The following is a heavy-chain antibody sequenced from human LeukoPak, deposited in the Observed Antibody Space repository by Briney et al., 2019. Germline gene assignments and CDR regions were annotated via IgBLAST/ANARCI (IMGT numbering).Heavy chain of an antibody. D-gene: IGHD4-23*01. J-gene: IGHJ3*02. CDR1: GFTFSSHW. CDR2: INTDGSTT. V-gene: IGHV3-74*01. CDR3: VSHVYGGSPFDI. Sequence: PGGSLRLSCAASGFTFSSHWMHWVRQVPGKGLVWVSRINTDGSTTNYADSVKGRFTISRDNAENMLYLQMNSLRADDTAVYHCVSHVYGGSPFDIWGQGTMVTVSS.